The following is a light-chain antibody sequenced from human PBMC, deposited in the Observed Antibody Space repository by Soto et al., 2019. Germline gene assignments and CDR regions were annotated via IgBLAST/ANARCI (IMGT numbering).Light chain of an antibody. CDR2: GNS. CDR3: QSYDSSLSGSRV. J-gene: IGLJ1*01. V-gene: IGLV1-40*01. Sequence: QSVLTQPPSVSGAPGQRVTISCTGSSSNIGAGYDVHWYQQLPGTGPKLLIYGNSNRPSGVPDRFSGSKSGPSASLAITGLQAEDEADYYCQSYDSSLSGSRVFGTGTKLTVL. CDR1: SSNIGAGYD.